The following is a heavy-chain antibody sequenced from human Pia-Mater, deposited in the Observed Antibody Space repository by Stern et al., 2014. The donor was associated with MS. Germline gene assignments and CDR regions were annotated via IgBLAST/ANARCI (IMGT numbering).Heavy chain of an antibody. D-gene: IGHD4-11*01. Sequence: QVQLQESGPGLVKPSETLSLTCTVSGGSITNRDYWGWIRQSPGKGLEWIGSVYYSGIPYYRPSLKSRAPIPIHTARHQFFLRLTSVTATDTAVYFCARGVTAVTNYVPNWCFDLWGRGTLVTVSS. CDR1: GGSITNRDY. V-gene: IGHV4-39*02. J-gene: IGHJ2*01. CDR3: ARGVTAVTNYVPNWCFDL. CDR2: VYYSGIP.